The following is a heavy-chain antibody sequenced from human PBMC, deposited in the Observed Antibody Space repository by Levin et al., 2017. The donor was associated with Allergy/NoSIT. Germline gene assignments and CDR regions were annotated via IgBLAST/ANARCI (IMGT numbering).Heavy chain of an antibody. CDR3: AKRGIEKYSSSWSFDY. Sequence: GGSLRLSCAASGFTFSSYGMHWVRQAPGKGLEWVAVISYDGSNKYYADSVKGRFTISRDNSKNTLYLQMNSLRAEDTAVYYCAKRGIEKYSSSWSFDYWGQGTLVTVSS. CDR1: GFTFSSYG. J-gene: IGHJ4*02. V-gene: IGHV3-30*18. D-gene: IGHD6-13*01. CDR2: ISYDGSNK.